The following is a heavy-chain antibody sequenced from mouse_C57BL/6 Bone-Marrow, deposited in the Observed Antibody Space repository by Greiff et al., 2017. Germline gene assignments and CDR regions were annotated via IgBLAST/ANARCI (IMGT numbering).Heavy chain of an antibody. D-gene: IGHD1-1*01. CDR1: GFTFSDYY. CDR3: ATLHYYGSSYDAMDY. CDR2: ISNGGGST. Sequence: EVKLVESGGGLVQPGGSLKLSCAASGFTFSDYYMYWVRQTPEKRLGWVAYISNGGGSTYYPDTVKGRFTISRDNAKNTLYLQMSRLKSEDTAMYYCATLHYYGSSYDAMDYWGQGTSVTVSS. V-gene: IGHV5-12*01. J-gene: IGHJ4*01.